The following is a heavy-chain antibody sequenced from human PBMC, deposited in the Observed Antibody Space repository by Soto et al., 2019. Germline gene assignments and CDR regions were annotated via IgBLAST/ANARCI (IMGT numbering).Heavy chain of an antibody. CDR2: IKQGGSEK. D-gene: IGHD6-19*01. V-gene: IGHV3-7*03. CDR1: GFTFSSYW. Sequence: GGSLRLSCAASGFTFSSYWMSWVRQAPGKGLEWVANIKQGGSEKYYVDSVKGRFTISRDNAKNPLYLQMNSLRAEDTAVYYCARDQQWLVYYYYYGMDVWGQGTTVTVSS. CDR3: ARDQQWLVYYYYYGMDV. J-gene: IGHJ6*02.